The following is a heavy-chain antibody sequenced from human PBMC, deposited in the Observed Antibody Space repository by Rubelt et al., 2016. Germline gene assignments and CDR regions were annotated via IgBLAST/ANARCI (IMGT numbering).Heavy chain of an antibody. CDR2: IDAGHGDT. D-gene: IGHD4-17*01. CDR3: ARFALPAVTTAYYYYALDV. CDR1: GYPFATYA. J-gene: IGHJ6*02. V-gene: IGHV1-3*01. Sequence: QVQLVQSGAEVKRPGASVKVSCKASGYPFATYAMHWVRQAPGQRLEWMGWIDAGHGDTKHSINLQGRVTFTRDTSASTAYMELSSLRSEDSAVYYCARFALPAVTTAYYYYALDVWGQGTTVTVSS.